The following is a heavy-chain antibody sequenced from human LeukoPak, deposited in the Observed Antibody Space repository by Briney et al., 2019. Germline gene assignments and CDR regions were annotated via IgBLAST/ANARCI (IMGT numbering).Heavy chain of an antibody. V-gene: IGHV1-46*01. CDR1: GYTFTSYY. Sequence: ASVKVSCKASGYTFTSYYMHWVRQAPGQGLEWMGIINPSGGSTSYAQKFQGRVTMTRDMSTSTVYMELSSLRSEDTAVYYCARDDGYCTGGRCYSVYFDSWGRGTLVTVSS. D-gene: IGHD2-15*01. CDR3: ARDDGYCTGGRCYSVYFDS. J-gene: IGHJ4*02. CDR2: INPSGGST.